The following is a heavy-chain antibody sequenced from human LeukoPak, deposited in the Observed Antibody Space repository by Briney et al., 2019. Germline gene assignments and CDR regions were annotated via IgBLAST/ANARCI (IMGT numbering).Heavy chain of an antibody. CDR2: IYYSGST. D-gene: IGHD6-13*01. Sequence: SETLSLTCTVSGGSISSGGYYWSWIRQHPGKGLEWIGYIYYSGSTYYNPSLKSRVTISVDTSKNQFSLKLSSVTAADTAVYYFATGSKPGEFDYWGQGTLVTVSS. CDR3: ATGSKPGEFDY. V-gene: IGHV4-31*03. J-gene: IGHJ4*02. CDR1: GGSISSGGYY.